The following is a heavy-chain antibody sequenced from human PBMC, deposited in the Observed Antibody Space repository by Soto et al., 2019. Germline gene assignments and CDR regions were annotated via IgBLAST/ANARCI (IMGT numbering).Heavy chain of an antibody. Sequence: QVQLVQSGAEVKKPGSSVKVSCKASGGTFSSYAISWVRQAPGQGLEWMGGILPIFGTANYAKKFQGRVTITADESTSTAYRELSSLSSEDTAVYYCARDKGGAWYFDLWGRGTLVTVSS. CDR2: ILPIFGTA. D-gene: IGHD3-16*01. CDR3: ARDKGGAWYFDL. J-gene: IGHJ2*01. CDR1: GGTFSSYA. V-gene: IGHV1-69*12.